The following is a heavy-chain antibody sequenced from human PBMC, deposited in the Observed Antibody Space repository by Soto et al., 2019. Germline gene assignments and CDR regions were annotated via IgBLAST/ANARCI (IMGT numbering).Heavy chain of an antibody. CDR2: IYYSGST. Sequence: KASETLSLTCTVSGGSISSSSYYWGWIRQPPGKGLEWIGSIYYSGSTYYNPSLKSRVTISVDTSKNQFSLKLSSVTAADTAVYYCARHGAPGDYVWGSYRYSSTKPPDYWGQGTLVTVSS. V-gene: IGHV4-39*01. J-gene: IGHJ4*02. CDR1: GGSISSSSYY. CDR3: ARHGAPGDYVWGSYRYSSTKPPDY. D-gene: IGHD3-16*02.